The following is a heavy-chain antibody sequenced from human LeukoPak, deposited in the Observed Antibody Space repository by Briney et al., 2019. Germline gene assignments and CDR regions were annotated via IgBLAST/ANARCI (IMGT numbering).Heavy chain of an antibody. J-gene: IGHJ6*03. V-gene: IGHV1-18*01. Sequence: ASVKVSCKASGYTFTSYGISWVRQAPGQGLEWMGWISAYNGNTNYAQKLQGRVTMTTDTSTSTAYMELRSLRSDDTAVYYCARGVRGVIMYYYYYMDVWGKGTTVTIS. CDR2: ISAYNGNT. CDR1: GYTFTSYG. CDR3: ARGVRGVIMYYYYYMDV. D-gene: IGHD3-10*01.